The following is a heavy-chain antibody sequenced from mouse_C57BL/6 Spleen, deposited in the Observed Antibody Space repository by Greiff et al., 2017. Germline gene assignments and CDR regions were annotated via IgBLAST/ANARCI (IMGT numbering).Heavy chain of an antibody. CDR3: ARADYGSSYVSYWYFDV. D-gene: IGHD1-1*01. CDR1: GYTFTSYW. CDR2: IDPNSGGT. V-gene: IGHV1-72*01. Sequence: QVQLQQSGAELVKPGASVKLSCKASGYTFTSYWMHWVKQRPGRGLEWIGRIDPNSGGTKYNEKFKSKATLTVDKPSSTAYMQLSSLTSEDSAVYYCARADYGSSYVSYWYFDVWGTGTTVTVSS. J-gene: IGHJ1*03.